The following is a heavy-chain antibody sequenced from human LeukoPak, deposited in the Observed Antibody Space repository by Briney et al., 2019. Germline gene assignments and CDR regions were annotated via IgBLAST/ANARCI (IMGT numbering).Heavy chain of an antibody. V-gene: IGHV3-30*02. CDR3: VRSSGWSLGFDY. D-gene: IGHD6-19*01. CDR2: IRDDGSDK. CDR1: GFTFRNYG. Sequence: GGSLRLSCAASGFTFRNYGMHWVRQAPGKGLEWVAFIRDDGSDKYYADSVKGRFTISRDNSKNTLYLQMNSLRAEDTAVYYCVRSSGWSLGFDYWGQGTLVTVSS. J-gene: IGHJ4*02.